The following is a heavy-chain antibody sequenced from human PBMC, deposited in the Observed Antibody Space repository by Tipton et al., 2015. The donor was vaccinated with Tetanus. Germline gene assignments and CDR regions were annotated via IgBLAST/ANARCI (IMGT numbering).Heavy chain of an antibody. D-gene: IGHD3-22*01. Sequence: SLRLSCKASGYTFSAHTMHWVRQAPGKGLEWISYIGSFSRTINYADSVRGRFTTFRDNAKSSLYLQMSRLRAEDTAVYYCARVVRDYYYGMDVWGQGTTVTVSS. V-gene: IGHV3-48*01. CDR1: GYTFSAHT. CDR3: ARVVRDYYYGMDV. CDR2: IGSFSRTI. J-gene: IGHJ6*02.